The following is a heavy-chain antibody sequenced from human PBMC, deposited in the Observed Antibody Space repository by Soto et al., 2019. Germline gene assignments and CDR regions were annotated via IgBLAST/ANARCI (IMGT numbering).Heavy chain of an antibody. D-gene: IGHD2-21*02. Sequence: QVQLVQSGAEEKKPGASVKVYCKASGYTFTSYAMHWVRQAPGQRLEWMGWINAGNGNTKYSQKFQGRVTITRDTSASTAYMELSSLRSEDTAVYYCARSIVVVTALDYWCQGTLVTVSS. CDR1: GYTFTSYA. CDR2: INAGNGNT. CDR3: ARSIVVVTALDY. J-gene: IGHJ4*02. V-gene: IGHV1-3*05.